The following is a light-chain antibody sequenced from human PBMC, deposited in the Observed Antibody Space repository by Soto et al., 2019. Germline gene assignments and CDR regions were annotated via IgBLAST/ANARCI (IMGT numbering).Light chain of an antibody. V-gene: IGKV1-5*03. J-gene: IGKJ1*01. CDR1: QRISIW. Sequence: DIPMTQSPSTLSASVGDRVTITCRASQRISIWLAWYQQKPGRAPKLVIYGTSSLESGVPSRFSGSGSGTEFTLTNSSLQPDDFATYYGQHYNDYSWSFGQGTKVEIK. CDR2: GTS. CDR3: QHYNDYSWS.